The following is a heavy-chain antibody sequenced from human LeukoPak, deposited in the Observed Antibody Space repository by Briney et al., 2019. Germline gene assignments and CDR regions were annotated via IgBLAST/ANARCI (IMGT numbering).Heavy chain of an antibody. Sequence: GASVKVSCKASGYTFTGYYMHWVRQAPGQGLEWMGWIKPNSGGTNYAQNLQGRVTMTTDTSTSTVYMELRSLRSDDTAVYYCAFSSYYLQGNYYYMDVWGKGTTVTVSS. CDR2: IKPNSGGT. J-gene: IGHJ6*03. CDR3: AFSSYYLQGNYYYMDV. CDR1: GYTFTGYY. V-gene: IGHV1-2*02. D-gene: IGHD1-26*01.